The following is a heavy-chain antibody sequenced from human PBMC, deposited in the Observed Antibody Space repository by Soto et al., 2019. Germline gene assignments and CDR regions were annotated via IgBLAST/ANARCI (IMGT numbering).Heavy chain of an antibody. CDR1: GFTFSNAW. D-gene: IGHD5-12*01. V-gene: IGHV3-15*07. CDR3: TTDSPHIVATGFYYYYYGMDV. J-gene: IGHJ6*02. CDR2: IKSKTDGGTT. Sequence: GGSLRLSCAASGFTFSNAWMNWVRQAPGKGLEWVGRIKSKTDGGTTDYAAPVKGRFTISRDDSKNTLYLQMNSLKTGDTAVYYCTTDSPHIVATGFYYYYYGMDVWGQGTTVTVSS.